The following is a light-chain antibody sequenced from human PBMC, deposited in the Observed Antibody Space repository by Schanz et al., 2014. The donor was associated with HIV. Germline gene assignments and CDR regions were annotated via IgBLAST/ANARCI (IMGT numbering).Light chain of an antibody. V-gene: IGLV2-23*02. Sequence: QSALTQPASVSGSPGQSITISCTGTSSDVGSYNLVSWYQQHPGKAPKLMIYEVSKRPSGVSNRFSGSKSGNTASLTISGLQAEDEADYYCSSYVGSNNYVFGTGTKVTVL. J-gene: IGLJ1*01. CDR1: SSDVGSYNL. CDR3: SSYVGSNNYV. CDR2: EVS.